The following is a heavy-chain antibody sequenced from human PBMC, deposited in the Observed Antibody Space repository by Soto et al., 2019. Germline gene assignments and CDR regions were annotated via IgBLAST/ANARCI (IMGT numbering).Heavy chain of an antibody. CDR2: INTDGRST. CDR3: VKRVVNTFGWAY. J-gene: IGHJ4*02. CDR1: GFTFSSFW. V-gene: IGHV3-74*01. D-gene: IGHD5-18*01. Sequence: EVQLVESGGGLVQPGGSLRLSCAVSGFTFSSFWMHWVRQAPGEGLVWVSRINTDGRSTSYADSVKGRFTGSRDNAKNTLSLQLNSLRVEGTAMYFCVKRVVNTFGWAYWGQGTVVTVSS.